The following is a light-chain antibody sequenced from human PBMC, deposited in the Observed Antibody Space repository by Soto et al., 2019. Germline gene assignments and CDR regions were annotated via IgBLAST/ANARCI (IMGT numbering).Light chain of an antibody. Sequence: DIPMTQSPSTLSASVGDRVTITCRASQSISSWLAWYQQKPGKAPKLLIYKASNLESGVPSRFSGSGSGTEFTLTISSLQPDDFATYYGQQYNSYWTFGQGTKVEIK. CDR2: KAS. V-gene: IGKV1-5*03. CDR1: QSISSW. J-gene: IGKJ1*01. CDR3: QQYNSYWT.